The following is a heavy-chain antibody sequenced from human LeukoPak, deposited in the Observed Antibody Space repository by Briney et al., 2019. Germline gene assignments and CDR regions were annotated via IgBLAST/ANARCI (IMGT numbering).Heavy chain of an antibody. Sequence: SETLSLTCAVYGGSFSGYYWSWIRQPPGKGLDWIGEINHSGSTNYNPSLNSRVTISVDTSKNQFSLKLSSVTAADTAVYYCARGPYDFWTGGYFVYWGQGNLVTVSS. CDR3: ARGPYDFWTGGYFVY. V-gene: IGHV4-34*01. CDR1: GGSFSGYY. CDR2: INHSGST. D-gene: IGHD3-3*01. J-gene: IGHJ4*02.